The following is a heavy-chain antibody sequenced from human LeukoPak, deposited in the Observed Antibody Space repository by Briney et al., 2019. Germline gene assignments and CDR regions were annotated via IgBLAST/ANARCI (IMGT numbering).Heavy chain of an antibody. CDR2: INHSGST. CDR1: GGSFSGYY. J-gene: IGHJ4*02. Sequence: PSETLSLTCAVYGGSFSGYYWSWIRQPPGKGLEWIGEINHSGSTNYNPSLKSRVTISVDTSKNQFSLKLSSVTAADTAVYYCARDQGYYDILTGQDAYFDYWGQGTLITVSS. CDR3: ARDQGYYDILTGQDAYFDY. V-gene: IGHV4-34*01. D-gene: IGHD3-9*01.